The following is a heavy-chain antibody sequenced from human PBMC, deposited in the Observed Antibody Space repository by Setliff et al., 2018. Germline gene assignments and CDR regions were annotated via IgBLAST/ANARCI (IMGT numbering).Heavy chain of an antibody. J-gene: IGHJ6*02. CDR2: IYTSGST. Sequence: SETLSLTCTVSGGSISSGSYYWSWIRQPAGKGLEWIGRIYTSGSTNYNPSLKSRVTISVDTSKNQFSLKLSSVTAADTAVYYCARVSQYSSGWYYYYYYGMDVWGQGTTVTVS. V-gene: IGHV4-61*02. D-gene: IGHD6-19*01. CDR1: GGSISSGSYY. CDR3: ARVSQYSSGWYYYYYYGMDV.